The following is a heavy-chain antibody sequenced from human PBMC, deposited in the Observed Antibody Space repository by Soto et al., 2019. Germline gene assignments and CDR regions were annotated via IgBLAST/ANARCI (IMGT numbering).Heavy chain of an antibody. Sequence: QVQLVESGGGVVQPGRSLRLSCAASGFTFSSYSMHWVRQAPGKGLEWVAVISYDGSNKYYADSVKGRFTISRDNSKNTLYLQMNSLRAEDTAVYYCAKEREVGSSWDYYYYGMDVWGQGTTVTVSS. V-gene: IGHV3-30*18. J-gene: IGHJ6*02. D-gene: IGHD6-13*01. CDR3: AKEREVGSSWDYYYYGMDV. CDR1: GFTFSSYS. CDR2: ISYDGSNK.